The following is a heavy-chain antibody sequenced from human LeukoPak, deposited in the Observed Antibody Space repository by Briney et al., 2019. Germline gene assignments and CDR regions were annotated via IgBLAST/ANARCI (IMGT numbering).Heavy chain of an antibody. D-gene: IGHD4-11*01. CDR1: GGSFSGYY. V-gene: IGHV4-34*01. J-gene: IGHJ5*02. CDR3: ARGRGPGVSTVTKFRWFDP. Sequence: SETLSLTCAVYGGSFSGYYWSWIRQPPGKGLEWIGEINHSGSTNYNPSLKSRVTISVDTSKNPFSLKLSSVTAADTAVYYCARGRGPGVSTVTKFRWFDPWGQGTLVTVSS. CDR2: INHSGST.